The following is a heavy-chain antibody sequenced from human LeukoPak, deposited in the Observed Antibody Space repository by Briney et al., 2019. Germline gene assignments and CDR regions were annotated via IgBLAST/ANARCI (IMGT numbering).Heavy chain of an antibody. J-gene: IGHJ4*02. D-gene: IGHD3-22*01. V-gene: IGHV3-23*01. CDR1: GFTFSIYA. CDR2: ICGSGGST. CDR3: AKDGYYDSKLDY. Sequence: GGSLRLSCAASGFTFSIYAMSWVRQAPGKGLEWVSAICGSGGSTYYADSVKRRFTISRDNYKNTLYLQMNRLRAEDTAVYYCAKDGYYDSKLDYWGQGTLVTVSS.